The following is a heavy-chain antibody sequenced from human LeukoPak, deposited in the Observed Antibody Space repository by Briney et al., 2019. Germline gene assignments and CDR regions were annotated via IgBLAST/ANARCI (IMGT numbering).Heavy chain of an antibody. J-gene: IGHJ4*02. D-gene: IGHD3-3*01. CDR3: ARDKLHYDFWSGYPFLFDY. CDR1: GFTFSSYS. Sequence: GGSLRLSCAASGFTFSSYSMNWVRQAPGKGLEWVSYISSSSSTIYYADSVKGRFTISRGNAKNSLYLQMNSLRAEDTAVYYCARDKLHYDFWSGYPFLFDYWGQGTLVTVSS. CDR2: ISSSSSTI. V-gene: IGHV3-48*01.